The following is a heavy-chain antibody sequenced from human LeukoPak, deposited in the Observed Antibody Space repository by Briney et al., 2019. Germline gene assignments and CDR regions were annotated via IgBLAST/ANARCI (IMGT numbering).Heavy chain of an antibody. J-gene: IGHJ6*03. CDR3: ARLHYGKYYYYYYMDV. CDR1: GYSFTSYW. CDR2: IYPGDSDT. Sequence: GESLKISCKGSGYSFTSYWIGWVRQMPGKGLEWMGIIYPGDSDTRYSPSFQGQVTISADKSISTAYLQWSSLKASDTAMYYCARLHYGKYYYYYYMDVWGKGTTVTVSS. V-gene: IGHV5-51*01. D-gene: IGHD3-10*01.